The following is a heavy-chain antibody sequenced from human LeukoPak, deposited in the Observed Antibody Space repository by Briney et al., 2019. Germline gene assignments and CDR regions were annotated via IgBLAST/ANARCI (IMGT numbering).Heavy chain of an antibody. V-gene: IGHV3-23*01. CDR2: IFQGGGEI. J-gene: IGHJ4*02. D-gene: IGHD6-19*01. CDR3: AKDLSSGSRRAY. Sequence: GGSLRHSCAASGFTFSDFAMIWVRQSPGKKGLEWVSSIFQGGGEIHYADSVKGRFTISRDNSKNTLYLQMNSLRAEDTGVYYCAKDLSSGSRRAYWGQGTLVTVSS. CDR1: GFTFSDFA.